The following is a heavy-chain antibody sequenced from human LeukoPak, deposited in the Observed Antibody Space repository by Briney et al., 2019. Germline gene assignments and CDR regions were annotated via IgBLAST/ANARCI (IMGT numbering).Heavy chain of an antibody. Sequence: GSLRLSCAASGFTFSSYWMSWVRQAPGKGLEWVANIKQDGSEKYYVDSVKGRFTISRDNAKNSLYLQMNSLRAEDTAVYYCARDGIAAAGTPGFQHWGQGTLVTVSS. V-gene: IGHV3-7*01. CDR3: ARDGIAAAGTPGFQH. CDR2: IKQDGSEK. D-gene: IGHD6-13*01. J-gene: IGHJ1*01. CDR1: GFTFSSYW.